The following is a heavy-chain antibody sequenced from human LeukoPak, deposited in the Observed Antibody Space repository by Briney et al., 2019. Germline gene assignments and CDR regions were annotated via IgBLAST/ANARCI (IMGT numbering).Heavy chain of an antibody. CDR1: GFTFSSYA. J-gene: IGHJ6*03. CDR2: ISGSGGST. Sequence: GGSLRLSCAASGFTFSSYAMSWVRQAPGKGLEWVSAISGSGGSTYYADSVKGRFTISRDNSKNTLYLQMNSLRAEDTAVYYCARVLSGRGSLYDYYYYMDVWGKGTTVTISS. D-gene: IGHD3-10*01. V-gene: IGHV3-23*01. CDR3: ARVLSGRGSLYDYYYYMDV.